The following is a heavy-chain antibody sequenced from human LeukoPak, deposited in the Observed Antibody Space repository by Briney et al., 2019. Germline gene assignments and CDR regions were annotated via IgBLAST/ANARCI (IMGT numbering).Heavy chain of an antibody. V-gene: IGHV4-39*07. J-gene: IGHJ4*02. CDR1: GGSISSSPYY. Sequence: SETLSLTCTVSGGSISSSPYYWGWIRQPPGKGLEWNGSIYYSGTTHYNPSLESGVTISVDTSKNQFSLKLASVTAADTAVYYCASPNYDSSGEFDYWGQGTLVTVSS. CDR2: IYYSGTT. D-gene: IGHD3-22*01. CDR3: ASPNYDSSGEFDY.